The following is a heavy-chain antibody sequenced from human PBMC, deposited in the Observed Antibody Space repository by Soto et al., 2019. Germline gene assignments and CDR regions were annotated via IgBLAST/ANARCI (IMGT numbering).Heavy chain of an antibody. V-gene: IGHV3-33*01. CDR3: ARDKGSGHWHFDR. CDR2: IYWDGSRQ. D-gene: IGHD3-10*01. CDR1: AFIFNNYG. J-gene: IGHJ2*01. Sequence: QAQLVESGGGVVQPGKSLRLSCAASAFIFNNYGMHWVRQAPGKGLEWVAVIYWDGSRQFYADSVEGRFTISRDNSMNTLYLQANSLRVEDTAVYYCARDKGSGHWHFDRWGRGTLVTVSS.